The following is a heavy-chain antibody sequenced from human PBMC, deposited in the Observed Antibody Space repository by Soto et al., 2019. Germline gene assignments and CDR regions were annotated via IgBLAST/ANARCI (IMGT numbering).Heavy chain of an antibody. Sequence: PSETLSLTCTVYGGSFSGYYWSWIRQPPGKGLEWIGEINHSGSTNYNPSLKSRVTISVDTSKNQFSLKLSSVTAADTAVYYCARDNGGGYNNWFDPWGQGTLVTSPQ. CDR3: ARDNGGGYNNWFDP. J-gene: IGHJ5*02. V-gene: IGHV4-34*01. CDR1: GGSFSGYY. D-gene: IGHD2-8*01. CDR2: INHSGST.